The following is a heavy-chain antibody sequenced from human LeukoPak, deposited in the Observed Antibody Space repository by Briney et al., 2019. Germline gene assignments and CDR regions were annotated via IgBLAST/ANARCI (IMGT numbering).Heavy chain of an antibody. V-gene: IGHV4-38-2*02. CDR3: ARVRVGWYFDL. J-gene: IGHJ2*01. D-gene: IGHD3-10*01. CDR2: IPDSGNT. CDR1: GDSFNDGLY. Sequence: SETLSLTCTVSGDSFNDGLYWGWIRQPPGKGLEWIGSIPDSGNTYYNPSLKSRVTISVDTSKKQFSLKLNSVTAADTAVYYCARVRVGWYFDLWGRGTLVTVSS.